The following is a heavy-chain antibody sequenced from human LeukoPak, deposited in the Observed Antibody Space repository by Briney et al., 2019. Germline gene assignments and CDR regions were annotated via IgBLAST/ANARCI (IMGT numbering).Heavy chain of an antibody. CDR1: GGSISSYY. J-gene: IGHJ4*02. D-gene: IGHD5-18*01. CDR3: ARSIQLWPHSTFDY. V-gene: IGHV4-59*12. Sequence: PSETLSLTCTVSGGSISSYYWSWIRQPPGKGLEWIGYIYYSGSTYYNPPLKSRVTISVDTSKNQFSLNLSSLTAADTAVYYCARSIQLWPHSTFDYWGQGTLVTVSS. CDR2: IYYSGST.